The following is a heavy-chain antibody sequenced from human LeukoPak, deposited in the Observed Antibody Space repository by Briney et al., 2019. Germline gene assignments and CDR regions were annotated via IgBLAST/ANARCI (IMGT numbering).Heavy chain of an antibody. CDR3: ARDLWGTSGYRFDY. CDR1: GFTFSSYG. Sequence: GGSLRLSCAASGFTFSSYGMNWVRQAPGQGLEWVSYISSTSGTIYYADSVKGRFTISRDNAKTSLYLQMDSLRDEDTAVYYCARDLWGTSGYRFDYWGEGPLVTVSS. V-gene: IGHV3-48*02. CDR2: ISSTSGTI. J-gene: IGHJ4*02. D-gene: IGHD3-22*01.